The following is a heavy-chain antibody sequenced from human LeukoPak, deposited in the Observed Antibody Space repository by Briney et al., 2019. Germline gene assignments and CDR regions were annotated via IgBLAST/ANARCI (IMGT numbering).Heavy chain of an antibody. CDR2: ISSSSSYI. CDR1: GFTFSSYS. Sequence: PGGSLRLSCAASGFTFSSYSMNWVRQAPGKGLEWVSSISSSSSYIYYADSVKGRFTISRDNSDRTVYLQMNSLRTEDTAVYYCAKGLHSSSWNDPFDIWGQGTMVTVSS. V-gene: IGHV3-21*01. J-gene: IGHJ3*02. CDR3: AKGLHSSSWNDPFDI. D-gene: IGHD6-13*01.